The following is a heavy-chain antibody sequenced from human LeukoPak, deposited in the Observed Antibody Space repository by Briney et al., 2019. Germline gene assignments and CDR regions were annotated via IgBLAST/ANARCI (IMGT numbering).Heavy chain of an antibody. D-gene: IGHD2-2*02. V-gene: IGHV4-30-2*01. CDR3: ARQVVVPAAIPVNWFDP. CDR1: GGSISSGGYY. CDR2: IYHSGST. J-gene: IGHJ5*02. Sequence: SETLSLTCTVSGGSISSGGYYWSWIRQPPGKGLEWIGYIYHSGSTYYNPSLKSRVTISVDRSKNQFSLKLSSVTAADTAVYYCARQVVVPAAIPVNWFDPWGQGTLVTVSS.